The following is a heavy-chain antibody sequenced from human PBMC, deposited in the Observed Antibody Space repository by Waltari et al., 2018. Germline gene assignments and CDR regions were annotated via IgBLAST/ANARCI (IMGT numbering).Heavy chain of an antibody. Sequence: EVQLVESGGDLVQPGGSLRLSCAASGFTFSTFWVHWVRQVPGTGLVWVSRIKSDGSATSYADSVKGRFTISRDNAKNTVYLQMNSLRAEDTAVYHCASDVHSGRYGWFDPWGQGTLVTVSS. CDR1: GFTFSTFW. CDR2: IKSDGSAT. J-gene: IGHJ5*02. CDR3: ASDVHSGRYGWFDP. D-gene: IGHD1-26*01. V-gene: IGHV3-74*01.